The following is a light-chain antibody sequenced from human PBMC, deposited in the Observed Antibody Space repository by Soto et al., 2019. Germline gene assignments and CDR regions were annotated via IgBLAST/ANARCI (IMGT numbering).Light chain of an antibody. V-gene: IGLV2-8*01. CDR2: EVV. J-gene: IGLJ2*01. Sequence: LTQPPSASGSPGQSVTISCTGTINDVGGYNYVSWYQQYPGEAPKLMIYEVVKRPSGVPDRFSGSKSGNTASLTVSGLQAEDEADYYCCSYAGHTNVLFGGGTKLTVL. CDR3: CSYAGHTNVL. CDR1: INDVGGYNY.